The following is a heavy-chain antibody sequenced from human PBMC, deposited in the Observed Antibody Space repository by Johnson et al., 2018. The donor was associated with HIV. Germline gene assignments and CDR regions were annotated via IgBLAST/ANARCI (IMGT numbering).Heavy chain of an antibody. J-gene: IGHJ3*01. CDR2: ISYDGSNK. CDR3: ARVIWGMRSGDEGGAFDV. D-gene: IGHD5-12*01. V-gene: IGHV3-30*03. Sequence: QVQLVESGGGLVQPGGSLRLSCAASGFTFSDYGMHWVRQAPGKGLEWVAVISYDGSNKYYADSVKGRFTISRDNSKNTLYLQMNSLRPEDTAVYYCARVIWGMRSGDEGGAFDVWGQGTLVTVSS. CDR1: GFTFSDYG.